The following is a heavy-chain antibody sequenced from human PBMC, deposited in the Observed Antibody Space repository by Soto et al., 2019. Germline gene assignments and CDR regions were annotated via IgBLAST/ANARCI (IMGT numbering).Heavy chain of an antibody. V-gene: IGHV3-74*01. CDR1: GFTFSSYW. D-gene: IGHD5-18*01. CDR2: INSDGSST. CDR3: ARVVLRGVQLWLPYYYYGMDV. Sequence: GGSLRLSCAASGFTFSSYWMHLVRPAPGKGLVWVSHINSDGSSTTYADSVKGRFTISRDNAKNSLYLQMNSLRAEDTAVYYCARVVLRGVQLWLPYYYYGMDVWGQGTTVTVSS. J-gene: IGHJ6*02.